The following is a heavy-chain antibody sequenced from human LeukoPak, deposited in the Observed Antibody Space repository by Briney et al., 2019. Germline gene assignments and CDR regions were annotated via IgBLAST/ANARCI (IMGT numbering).Heavy chain of an antibody. CDR1: GGSVSGGSNY. D-gene: IGHD5-24*01. J-gene: IGHJ4*02. CDR3: ARRSRDGYFLDS. V-gene: IGHV4-61*01. CDR2: IYYSGST. Sequence: SETLSLTCTVSGGSVSGGSNYWSWIRQPPGKGLEWIGYIYYSGSTNYNPSLKSRVTISVDTSKNQFSLRLSSVTAADTAVYYCARRSRDGYFLDSWGQGTLVTVSS.